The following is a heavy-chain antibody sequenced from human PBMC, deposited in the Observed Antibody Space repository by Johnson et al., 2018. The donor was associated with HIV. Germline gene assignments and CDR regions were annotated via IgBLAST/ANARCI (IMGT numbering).Heavy chain of an antibody. J-gene: IGHJ3*02. V-gene: IGHV3-30*04. CDR2: ISYDGSNK. D-gene: IGHD3-22*01. CDR1: GFTFSSYA. CDR3: ARERSPYYDSSGYHDAFDI. Sequence: QVQLVESGGGLVQPGGSLRLSCAASGFTFSSYAMHWVRQAPGKGLEWVAVISYDGSNKYYADSVKGRFTISRDNSKNTLSLKMNSLRVENTAVYFCARERSPYYDSSGYHDAFDIWGQGTMVTVSS.